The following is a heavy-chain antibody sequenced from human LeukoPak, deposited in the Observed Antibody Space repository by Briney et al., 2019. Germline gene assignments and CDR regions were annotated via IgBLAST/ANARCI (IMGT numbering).Heavy chain of an antibody. CDR1: GFTFSSYA. Sequence: GGSLRLSCAASGFTFSSYAMSWVRQAPGKGLEWVSAISGSGGSTYYADSVKGRFTISRDNAKNSLYLQMNSLRAEDTAVYYCASDLSSGAPLVGDPWGQGTLSPSPQ. D-gene: IGHD6-19*01. V-gene: IGHV3-23*01. CDR2: ISGSGGST. CDR3: ASDLSSGAPLVGDP. J-gene: IGHJ5*02.